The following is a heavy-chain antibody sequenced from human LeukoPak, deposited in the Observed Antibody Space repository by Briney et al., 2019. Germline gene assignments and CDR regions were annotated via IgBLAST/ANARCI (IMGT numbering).Heavy chain of an antibody. D-gene: IGHD3-10*01. CDR2: MNPNSGNT. J-gene: IGHJ6*03. V-gene: IGHV1-8*02. CDR1: GYTFTGYY. CDR3: ARGQTGSRNYYYYYMDV. Sequence: GASVKVSCKASGYTFTGYYMHWVRQAPGQGLEWMGWMNPNSGNTGYAQKFQGRVTMTRNTSISTAYMELSSLRSEDTAVYYCARGQTGSRNYYYYYMDVWGKGTTVTISS.